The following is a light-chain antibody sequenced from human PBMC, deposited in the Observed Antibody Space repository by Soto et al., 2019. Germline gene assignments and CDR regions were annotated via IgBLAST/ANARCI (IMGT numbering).Light chain of an antibody. CDR2: GAS. CDR3: QQYGSSQET. V-gene: IGKV3-20*01. CDR1: QSVRSSY. J-gene: IGKJ1*01. Sequence: EIVLTQSPGTLSLSPGERATLSCRASQSVRSSYLAWYQQKPGQAPRLLIYGASSRATGIPDRFSGSGSGTDFTLTISRLEPEDFAVYYCQQYGSSQETFGQGTKVEIK.